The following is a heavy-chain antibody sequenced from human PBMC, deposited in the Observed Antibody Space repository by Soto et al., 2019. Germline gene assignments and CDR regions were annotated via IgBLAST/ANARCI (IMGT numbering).Heavy chain of an antibody. V-gene: IGHV3-48*01. J-gene: IGHJ6*03. D-gene: IGHD6-13*01. CDR2: ISSSSSTI. CDR3: AREPGTAGIYYYMDV. Sequence: EVQLVESGGGLVQPGGSLRLSCAASGFTFSSYSMNWVRQAPGKGLEGVSYISSSSSTIYYADSVKGRFTISRDNAENSLYLQVNSLRSEETAVYYCAREPGTAGIYYYMDVWGKGTTVTVSS. CDR1: GFTFSSYS.